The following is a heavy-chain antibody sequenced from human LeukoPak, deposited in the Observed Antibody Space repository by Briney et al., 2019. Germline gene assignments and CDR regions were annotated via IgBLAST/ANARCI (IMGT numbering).Heavy chain of an antibody. J-gene: IGHJ4*02. V-gene: IGHV3-23*01. CDR3: ARERGSWSFDY. D-gene: IGHD6-13*01. CDR1: GLTFSNNA. Sequence: TGGSLRLSCAASGLTFSNNAMIWVRQAPGKGLEWVSTISGNGDITYYADSVRGRFTISRDSSKNTLYLQMNSLSAEDTAIYYCARERGSWSFDYGGQGPLVAVSS. CDR2: ISGNGDIT.